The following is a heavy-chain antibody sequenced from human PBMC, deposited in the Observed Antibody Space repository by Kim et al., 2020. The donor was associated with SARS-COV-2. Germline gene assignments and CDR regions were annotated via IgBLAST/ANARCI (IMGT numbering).Heavy chain of an antibody. Sequence: SETLSLTCTVSGGSLSSSSYYWGWIRQPPGKGLEWIGTAYYSGNTYYNPSLKSRVTISVDTSKNQFSLKPGSVTAADTAVYYCARHKRYSSGWYVAFYYYYMDVWGKGTTVTVSS. V-gene: IGHV4-39*01. J-gene: IGHJ6*03. CDR1: GGSLSSSSYY. D-gene: IGHD6-19*01. CDR3: ARHKRYSSGWYVAFYYYYMDV. CDR2: AYYSGNT.